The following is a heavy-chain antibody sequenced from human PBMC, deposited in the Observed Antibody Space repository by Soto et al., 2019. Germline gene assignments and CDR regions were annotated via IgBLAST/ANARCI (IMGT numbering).Heavy chain of an antibody. V-gene: IGHV3-23*01. J-gene: IGHJ4*02. CDR2: ICGNGGST. CDR1: GFTFRSDA. D-gene: IGHD3-16*01. Sequence: GGSLRLSCAASGFTFRSDAMSWVRRAPGKGLEWVSAICGNGGSTYYADSVKGRFTISRDNSKNTLYLQMNSLRAEDTAVYYCARDIRDYIWGRTTAPDYWGQGTLVTVSS. CDR3: ARDIRDYIWGRTTAPDY.